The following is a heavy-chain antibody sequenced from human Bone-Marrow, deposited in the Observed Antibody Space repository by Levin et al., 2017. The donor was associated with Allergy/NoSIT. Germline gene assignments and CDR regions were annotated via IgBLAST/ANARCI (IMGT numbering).Heavy chain of an antibody. CDR3: ARDSSGWRFDY. Sequence: AGGSLRLSCAASGFTFSSYSMNWVRQAPGKGLEWVSSISSSSSYIYYADSVKGRFTISRDNAKNSLYLQMNSLRAEDTAVYYCARDSSGWRFDYWGQGTLVTVSS. V-gene: IGHV3-21*01. CDR1: GFTFSSYS. J-gene: IGHJ4*02. CDR2: ISSSSSYI. D-gene: IGHD6-19*01.